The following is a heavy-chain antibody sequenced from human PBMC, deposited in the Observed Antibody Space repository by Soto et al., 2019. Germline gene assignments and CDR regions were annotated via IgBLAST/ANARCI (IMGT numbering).Heavy chain of an antibody. CDR3: AKATATGGGAFDI. CDR2: ILVDGRT. J-gene: IGHJ3*02. V-gene: IGHV3-23*01. D-gene: IGHD2-8*02. Sequence: PGGSLRLSCAASGFICSSYDMSWGRQAPGKGLEWVSTILVDGRTFYVDSVKGRFTISRDSSQNTVYLQMNSLTAGDTALYYCAKATATGGGAFDICGQGTMVTVSS. CDR1: GFICSSYD.